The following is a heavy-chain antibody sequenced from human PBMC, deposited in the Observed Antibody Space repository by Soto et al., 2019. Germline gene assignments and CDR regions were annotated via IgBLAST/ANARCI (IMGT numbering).Heavy chain of an antibody. V-gene: IGHV1-69*12. CDR2: IIPIFGTA. CDR3: ATMKGGYQSYCYGMDV. J-gene: IGHJ6*02. CDR1: GGTFTSYA. Sequence: QVQLVQSGAEVKKPGSSVKVSCKASGGTFTSYAISWVRQAPGQGLEWVGGIIPIFGTADYAQKFQGRVTITADESTSTAYMGRSSLRSEDTAVYYCATMKGGYQSYCYGMDVWCQGTTVTVSS. D-gene: IGHD3-16*02.